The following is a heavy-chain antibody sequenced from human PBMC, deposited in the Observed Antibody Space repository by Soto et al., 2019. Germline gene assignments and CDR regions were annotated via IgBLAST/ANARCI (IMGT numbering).Heavy chain of an antibody. CDR3: ARGGGSGSYYGAFDI. D-gene: IGHD1-26*01. V-gene: IGHV3-21*01. CDR2: ISSSISFF. Sequence: GGSLRLSCAASGFTFSSYSMNWVRQAPGKGLEWVSSISSSISFFYYADSVKGRFTISRDNAKNSLYLQMNSLRAEDTAVYYCARGGGSGSYYGAFDIWGQGTMVTVSS. CDR1: GFTFSSYS. J-gene: IGHJ3*02.